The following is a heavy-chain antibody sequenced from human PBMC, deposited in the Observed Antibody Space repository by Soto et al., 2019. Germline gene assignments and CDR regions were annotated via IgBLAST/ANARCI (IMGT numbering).Heavy chain of an antibody. J-gene: IGHJ4*02. CDR2: IIPIFETA. CDR3: AASDSSSWQHDY. V-gene: IGHV1-69*01. D-gene: IGHD6-13*01. CDR1: GDSFSSYA. Sequence: QVQLVQSGAEMKKPGSSVKVSCKVSGDSFSSYAISWVRQAPGEGLEWVGGIIPIFETANYAQNFQGRVTITAVESTTTPYLEMTRLRPQDTAVFYCAASDSSSWQHDYWGQGTLITVSS.